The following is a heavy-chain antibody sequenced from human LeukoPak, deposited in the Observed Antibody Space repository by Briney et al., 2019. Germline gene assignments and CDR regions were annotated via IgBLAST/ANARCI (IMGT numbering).Heavy chain of an antibody. V-gene: IGHV3-48*03. CDR3: ARSWNFDVTYFDS. Sequence: GGSLRLSCVGSGFTFSGYEMNWVRQAPGKGLEWVSHISNDGQKIYYADSVKGRFSISRDNAKNSVFLQMNSLRAEDTALYYCARSWNFDVTYFDSWGQGTLVTVSS. CDR1: GFTFSGYE. D-gene: IGHD1-7*01. CDR2: ISNDGQKI. J-gene: IGHJ4*02.